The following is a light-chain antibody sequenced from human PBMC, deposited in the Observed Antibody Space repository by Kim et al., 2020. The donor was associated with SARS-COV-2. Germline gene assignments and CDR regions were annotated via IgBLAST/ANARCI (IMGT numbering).Light chain of an antibody. CDR2: DAS. CDR3: QQSYSSS. V-gene: IGKV1-39*01. Sequence: SLSASVGDRVTITCRASQNINNFLNWYQQKPGKAPNLLIYDASTLQSGVPSRFSGSGSGTDFTLTINSLQPEDFATYYCQQSYSSSFGPGTKVDIK. CDR1: QNINNF. J-gene: IGKJ3*01.